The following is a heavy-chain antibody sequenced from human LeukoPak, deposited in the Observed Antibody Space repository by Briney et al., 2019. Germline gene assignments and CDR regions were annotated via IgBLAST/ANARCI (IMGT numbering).Heavy chain of an antibody. J-gene: IGHJ5*02. V-gene: IGHV3-23*01. Sequence: PGGSLRLSCAASGFTFSSYAMGWVRQAPGKGLEWVSGISGSGGTTYYADSVRGRFTISRDNSKTTVYMQMKSLRVEDTAVYYCARVPSSASCYFCYFDPWGKGNLVTVSS. CDR2: ISGSGGTT. D-gene: IGHD2-2*01. CDR3: ARVPSSASCYFCYFDP. CDR1: GFTFSSYA.